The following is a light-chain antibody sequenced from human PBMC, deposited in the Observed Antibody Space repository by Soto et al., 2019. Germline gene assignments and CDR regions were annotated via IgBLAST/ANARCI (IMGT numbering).Light chain of an antibody. J-gene: IGLJ1*01. V-gene: IGLV7-43*01. CDR1: TGAVTSGYY. CDR2: STN. Sequence: QAVVTQEPSLTVSPGGTVTLACGSSTGAVTSGYYPNWFQQKPGQAPRPLIYSTNNKYSWTPARFSGSLLGGKAALTLSRLQPEDEADYYCLLYYGGVHVFGTGTKLTVL. CDR3: LLYYGGVHV.